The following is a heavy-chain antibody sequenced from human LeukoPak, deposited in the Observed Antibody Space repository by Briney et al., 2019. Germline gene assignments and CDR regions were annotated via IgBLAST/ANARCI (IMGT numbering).Heavy chain of an antibody. D-gene: IGHD3-3*01. J-gene: IGHJ4*02. CDR2: ISYDGSNK. CDR1: GFTFSSYA. Sequence: GGSLRLSCAASGFTFSSYAMHWVRQAPGKGLEWVAVISYDGSNKYYADSVKGRFTISRDNFKNTLYLQMNSLRAEDTAVYYCARDRAIFGVVYYFDYWGQGTLVTVSS. CDR3: ARDRAIFGVVYYFDY. V-gene: IGHV3-30*01.